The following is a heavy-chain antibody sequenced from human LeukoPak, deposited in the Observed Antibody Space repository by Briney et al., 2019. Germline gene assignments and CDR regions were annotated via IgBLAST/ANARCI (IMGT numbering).Heavy chain of an antibody. CDR1: GYTFTTYD. CDR3: ARALRFGELLSPFDY. V-gene: IGHV1-2*02. Sequence: ASVKVSCKASGYTFTTYDISWVRQAPGQGLEWMGWINPNSGGTNYGQKFQGRVTMTRDTSISTAYMELSRLRSDDTAVYYCARALRFGELLSPFDYWGQGTLVTVSS. J-gene: IGHJ4*02. CDR2: INPNSGGT. D-gene: IGHD3-10*01.